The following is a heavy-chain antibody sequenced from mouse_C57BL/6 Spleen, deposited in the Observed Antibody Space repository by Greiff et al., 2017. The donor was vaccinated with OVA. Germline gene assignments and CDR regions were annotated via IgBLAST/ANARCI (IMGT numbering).Heavy chain of an antibody. CDR1: GYTFTSYW. CDR2: IHPNSGST. J-gene: IGHJ2*01. V-gene: IGHV1-64*01. D-gene: IGHD1-1*01. CDR3: ARPSRFITTGYFDY. Sequence: QVQLQQPGAELVKPGASVKLSCKASGYTFTSYWMHWVKQRPGQGLEWTGMIHPNSGSTNYNEKFKSKATLTVDKSSSTAYMQLSSLTSEDSAVYYCARPSRFITTGYFDYWGQGTTLTVSS.